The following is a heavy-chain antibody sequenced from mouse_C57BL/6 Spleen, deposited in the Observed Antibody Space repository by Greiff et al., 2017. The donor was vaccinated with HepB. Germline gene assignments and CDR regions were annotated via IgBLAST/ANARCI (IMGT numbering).Heavy chain of an antibody. CDR1: GYTFTSYW. CDR2: IDPSDSYT. Sequence: VQLQQSGAELVMPGASVKLSCKASGYTFTSYWMHWVKQRPGQGLEWIGEIDPSDSYTNYNQKFKGKSTLTVDKSSSTAYMQLSSLTSEDSAVYYCARWPRAMDYWGQGTSVTVSS. J-gene: IGHJ4*01. V-gene: IGHV1-69*01. D-gene: IGHD3-1*01. CDR3: ARWPRAMDY.